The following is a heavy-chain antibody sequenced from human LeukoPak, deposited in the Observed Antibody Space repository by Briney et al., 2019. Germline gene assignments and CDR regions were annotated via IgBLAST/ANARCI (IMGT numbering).Heavy chain of an antibody. CDR3: ARGRSEGAYYGSGSYFWPPNEPPDY. D-gene: IGHD3-10*01. CDR1: GYTFTSYD. CDR2: MNPNSGNT. J-gene: IGHJ4*02. Sequence: GASVKVSCKASGYTFTSYDINWVRQATGQGLEWMGWMNPNSGNTGYAQKFQGRVTMTRNTSISTAYMELSSLRSEDTAVYYCARGRSEGAYYGSGSYFWPPNEPPDYWGQGTLVTVSS. V-gene: IGHV1-8*01.